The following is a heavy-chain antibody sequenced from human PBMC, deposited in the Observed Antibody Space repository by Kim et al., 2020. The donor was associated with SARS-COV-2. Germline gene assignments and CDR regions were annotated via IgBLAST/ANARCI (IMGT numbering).Heavy chain of an antibody. Sequence: SETLSLTCAVYGGSFSGYYWSWIRQPPGKGLEWIGEINHSGSTNYNPSLKSRVTISVDTSKNQFSLKLSSVTAADTAVYYCARGRGRGKYYYGMDVWGQGTTVTVSS. D-gene: IGHD3-16*01. CDR2: INHSGST. CDR1: GGSFSGYY. V-gene: IGHV4-34*01. J-gene: IGHJ6*02. CDR3: ARGRGRGKYYYGMDV.